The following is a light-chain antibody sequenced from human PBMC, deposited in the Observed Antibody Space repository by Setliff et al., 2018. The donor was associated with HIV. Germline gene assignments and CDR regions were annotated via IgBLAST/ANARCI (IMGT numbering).Light chain of an antibody. CDR1: QGISSD. CDR2: DVS. J-gene: IGKJ4*01. CDR3: QQFNSYPLT. V-gene: IGKV1-13*02. Sequence: AIQLTQSPSSLSASVGDRVTITCRASQGISSDLAWYQQKPGKGPKFLIYDVSSLESGVPSRFSGSGSGTDFTLTISSLQPEDFATYYCQQFNSYPLTVGGGTKVDIK.